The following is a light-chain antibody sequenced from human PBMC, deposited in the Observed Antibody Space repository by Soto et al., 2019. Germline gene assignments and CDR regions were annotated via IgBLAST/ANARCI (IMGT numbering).Light chain of an antibody. CDR1: ALPKKY. CDR3: LSTDSNSTYVI. CDR2: KDR. V-gene: IGLV3-16*01. Sequence: SYELTQPPSVSVSLGQMARITCSGEALPKKYAYWYQQKSGQLPVLVIYKDRERPSGIPERFSGSSSGTIVTLTISGVQAEDEADYYCLSTDSNSTYVIFGGGTKLTVL. J-gene: IGLJ2*01.